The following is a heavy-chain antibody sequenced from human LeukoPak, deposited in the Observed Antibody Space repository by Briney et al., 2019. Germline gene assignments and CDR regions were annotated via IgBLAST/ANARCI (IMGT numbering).Heavy chain of an antibody. CDR3: ARERGGWLRFVPY. CDR1: VFTVSSNY. V-gene: IGHV3-53*01. D-gene: IGHD5-12*01. CDR2: IYSGGST. J-gene: IGHJ4*02. Sequence: GGSLRLSCAASVFTVSSNYMSWVRQARGKGLEGVSVIYSGGSTYYEDSVKGRFTISRDNSKNTLYIKMNSLGAEDTAVYYCARERGGWLRFVPYWGQGTLVTVSS.